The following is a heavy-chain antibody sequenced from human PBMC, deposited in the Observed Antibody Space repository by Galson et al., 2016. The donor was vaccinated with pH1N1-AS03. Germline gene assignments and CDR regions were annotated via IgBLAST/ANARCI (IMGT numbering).Heavy chain of an antibody. CDR2: IYLRGST. J-gene: IGHJ6*02. V-gene: IGHV4-4*02. CDR1: GDSVSGGHW. Sequence: ETLSLTCAVSGDSVSGGHWWTWVRQSPGKGLEWIGYIYLRGSTDYNSSLADRVIISADRSTNDFSLTLSSVTAADTAVYYCSRVLTPGYFHTMDVWGRGTTVTVSS. D-gene: IGHD2/OR15-2a*01. CDR3: SRVLTPGYFHTMDV.